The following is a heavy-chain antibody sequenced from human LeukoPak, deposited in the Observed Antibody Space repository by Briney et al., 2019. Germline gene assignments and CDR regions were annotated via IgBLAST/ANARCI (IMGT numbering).Heavy chain of an antibody. CDR2: ISYSGSI. Sequence: SETLSLTCNVSGASGGSISSYYWSWIRQPPGKGLEWIAHISYSGSINYNPSLKSRVTISVDTSKNQFSLRLSSVTAADTAVYYCAREVVPAVFDYWGQGTLVTVSS. D-gene: IGHD2-2*01. J-gene: IGHJ4*02. CDR3: AREVVPAVFDY. V-gene: IGHV4-59*01. CDR1: GASGGSISSYY.